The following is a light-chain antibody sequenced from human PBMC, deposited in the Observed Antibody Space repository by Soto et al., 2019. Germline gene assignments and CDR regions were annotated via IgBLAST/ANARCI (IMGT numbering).Light chain of an antibody. V-gene: IGKV1-39*01. Sequence: DIQMTQSPSSLSASVGDRVTITCRASQSISSYLNWYHQKPGKAPKLLIYAASSLQSGVPARFSGSGSGTDFTLTISSLQPEDFVPYYCHQSYSTPITFGQGARLAI. CDR3: HQSYSTPIT. CDR1: QSISSY. CDR2: AAS. J-gene: IGKJ5*01.